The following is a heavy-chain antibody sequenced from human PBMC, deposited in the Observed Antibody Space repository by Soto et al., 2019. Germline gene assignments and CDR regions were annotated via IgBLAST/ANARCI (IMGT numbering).Heavy chain of an antibody. CDR3: ASDLVGASDSYGLDV. CDR1: GFTFSNYG. D-gene: IGHD1-26*01. Sequence: QVQLVESGGGVVQPGSSLRLSCAASGFTFSNYGMHWVRQAPGKGLEWVAIIWHDGHNKYYADSVRGRFIISRDNSKNGLYLQMKSLRAEDTAVYYCASDLVGASDSYGLDVWGQGTPVTVSS. CDR2: IWHDGHNK. J-gene: IGHJ6*02. V-gene: IGHV3-33*01.